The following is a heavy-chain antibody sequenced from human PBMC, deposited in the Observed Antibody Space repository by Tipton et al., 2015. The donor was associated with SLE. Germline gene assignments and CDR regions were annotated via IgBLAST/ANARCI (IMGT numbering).Heavy chain of an antibody. Sequence: GSLRLSCAASGFTFSSYEMNWVRQAPGKGLEWVSYISSSGSTIYYADSVKGRFTISRDNAKNSLYLQMNSLRAEDTAVYYCARNPVSILWWWYFDYWGQGTLVTVSS. J-gene: IGHJ4*02. V-gene: IGHV3-48*03. D-gene: IGHD2-21*01. CDR1: GFTFSSYE. CDR3: ARNPVSILWWWYFDY. CDR2: ISSSGSTI.